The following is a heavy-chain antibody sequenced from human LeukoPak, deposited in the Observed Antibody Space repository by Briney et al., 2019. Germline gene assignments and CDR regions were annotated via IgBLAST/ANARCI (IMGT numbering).Heavy chain of an antibody. D-gene: IGHD3-16*01. CDR2: LRGDGET. J-gene: IGHJ4*02. V-gene: IGHV3-23*01. CDR1: GFTFDDYG. CDR3: AKASWVSSADAVL. Sequence: PGRSLRLSCAASGFTFDDYGMSWVRQAPGKGLEWVSSLRGDGETFYADSVKGRFTLSRDESRNTVYLQMNNLRVEDTAAYFCAKASWVSSADAVLWGRGTLVTVSS.